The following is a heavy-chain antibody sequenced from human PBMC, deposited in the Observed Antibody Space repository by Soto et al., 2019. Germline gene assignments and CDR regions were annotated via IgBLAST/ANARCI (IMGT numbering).Heavy chain of an antibody. CDR3: ARSRVRAAREYFYSAVDA. Sequence: QVQLVQSGAEVKMPGSSVKVSCKASGGTFRSYGISWVRQAPGQGLEWMGLIIPMFGTPKYAQKFQGKVTISADESTRTAYRELSSLRAEDTAVYYCARSRVRAAREYFYSAVDAWGQGTTVTVSS. V-gene: IGHV1-69*12. CDR1: GGTFRSYG. CDR2: IIPMFGTP. J-gene: IGHJ6*02. D-gene: IGHD6-6*01.